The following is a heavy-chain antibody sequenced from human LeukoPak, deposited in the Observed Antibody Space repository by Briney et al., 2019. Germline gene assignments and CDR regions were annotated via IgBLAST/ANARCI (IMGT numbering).Heavy chain of an antibody. CDR1: GFIFSRYW. D-gene: IGHD6-19*01. V-gene: IGHV3-7*01. CDR3: ARGIGYSSA. Sequence: GGSLRLSCAASGFIFSRYWMSWVRQAPGKGLEWVANIKQDADETYYVDSVKGRFTISRDNAKNSLFLEMSSLTGEDTALYYCARGIGYSSAWGQGTLVTVSS. J-gene: IGHJ5*02. CDR2: IKQDADET.